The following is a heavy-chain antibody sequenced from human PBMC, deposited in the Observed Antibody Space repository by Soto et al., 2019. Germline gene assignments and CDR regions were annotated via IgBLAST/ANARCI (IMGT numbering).Heavy chain of an antibody. Sequence: EVQLVQSGAEVKKPGESLKISCKGSGYSFTSYWIGWVRQMPGKGLEWMGIIYPGDSDTRYSPPFQGQVTISADKSISTAYLQWSSLKASDTAMYYCAGSGIAVAGNPDWFDPWGQGTLVTVSS. J-gene: IGHJ5*02. CDR3: AGSGIAVAGNPDWFDP. D-gene: IGHD6-19*01. CDR1: GYSFTSYW. CDR2: IYPGDSDT. V-gene: IGHV5-51*01.